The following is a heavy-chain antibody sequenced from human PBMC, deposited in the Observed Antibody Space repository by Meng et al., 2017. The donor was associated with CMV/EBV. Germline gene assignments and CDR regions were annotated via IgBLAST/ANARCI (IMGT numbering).Heavy chain of an antibody. Sequence: SVKVSCKASGGTFSSYAISWVRQAPGQGLEWMGGIIPIFGTANYAQKFQGRVTITTDESTSTAYMELSSLRSEDTAVYYCAKSYELRPSYGMDVWGQGTTVTVSS. CDR2: IIPIFGTA. CDR1: GGTFSSYA. CDR3: AKSYELRPSYGMDV. V-gene: IGHV1-69*05. D-gene: IGHD1-7*01. J-gene: IGHJ6*02.